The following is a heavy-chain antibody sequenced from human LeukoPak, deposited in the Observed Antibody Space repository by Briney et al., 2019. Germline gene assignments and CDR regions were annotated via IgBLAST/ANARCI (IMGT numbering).Heavy chain of an antibody. Sequence: ASVKVSCKASGYIFTTYYMHWLRQAPGQGPEWVGIINPRGGSTDYAQKCQGRVTMTSDTSTSTVYMELKSLRSEDTAVYFCARVGTTGATADNWGQGTLVTVSS. D-gene: IGHD4-11*01. J-gene: IGHJ4*02. V-gene: IGHV1-46*01. CDR2: INPRGGST. CDR1: GYIFTTYY. CDR3: ARVGTTGATADN.